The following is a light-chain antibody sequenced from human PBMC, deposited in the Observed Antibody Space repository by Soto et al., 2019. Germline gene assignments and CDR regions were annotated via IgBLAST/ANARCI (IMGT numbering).Light chain of an antibody. CDR1: SSDVGGYNY. CDR2: DVS. CDR3: CSYAGSYSDV. V-gene: IGLV2-11*01. J-gene: IGLJ1*01. Sequence: QSVLTQPRSVSGSPGQSVTISCTGTSSDVGGYNYVSWYQQHPGKAPKLMIYDVSKRPSGVPDRFSGSKSGNTAYLTISGLQAEDEADYYCCSYAGSYSDVFGTGTQLTVL.